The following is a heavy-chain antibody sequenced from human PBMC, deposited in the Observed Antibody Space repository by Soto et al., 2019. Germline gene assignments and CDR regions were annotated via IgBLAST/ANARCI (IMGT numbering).Heavy chain of an antibody. CDR3: ARVSRRIIDY. CDR2: TYYRSKWYN. V-gene: IGHV6-1*01. J-gene: IGHJ4*02. Sequence: SQTLSLTCATSGDSVSSNSVAWNWIRQSPSRGLEWLGRTYYRSKWYNDYAVSVKSRISINPDTPKNQLSLQLNSVTPEDTAVYYCARVSRRIIDYWGQGTLVTVSS. D-gene: IGHD1-20*01. CDR1: GDSVSSNSVA.